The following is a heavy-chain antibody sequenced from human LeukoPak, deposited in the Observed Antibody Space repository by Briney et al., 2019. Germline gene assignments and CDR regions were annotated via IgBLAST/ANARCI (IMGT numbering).Heavy chain of an antibody. V-gene: IGHV3-11*01. CDR1: GFTFSDYY. J-gene: IGHJ3*02. CDR3: AKSFKFTNSNPAFDI. Sequence: GGSLRLSCAASGFTFSDYYMSWIRQAPGKGLEWVSYISSSGSTIYHADSVKGRFTISRDNSKNTLYLQMNSLRAEDTAVYYCAKSFKFTNSNPAFDIWGQGTMVTVSS. CDR2: ISSSGSTI. D-gene: IGHD2-8*01.